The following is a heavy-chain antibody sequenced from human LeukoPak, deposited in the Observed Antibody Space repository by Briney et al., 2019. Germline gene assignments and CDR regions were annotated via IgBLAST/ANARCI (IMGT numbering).Heavy chain of an antibody. CDR3: ARATYYYDSSDDDY. J-gene: IGHJ4*02. Sequence: ASVKVSCKASGYTFTSYGISWVRQAPGQGLEWMGWISAYNGNTNYAQKLQGRVTMTTDTSTSTAYMELRSLSSDDTAVYYCARATYYYDSSDDDYWGQGTLVTVSS. D-gene: IGHD3-22*01. CDR2: ISAYNGNT. CDR1: GYTFTSYG. V-gene: IGHV1-18*01.